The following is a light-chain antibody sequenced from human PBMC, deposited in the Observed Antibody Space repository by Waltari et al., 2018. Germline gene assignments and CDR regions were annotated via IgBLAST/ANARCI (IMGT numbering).Light chain of an antibody. V-gene: IGLV1-51*01. CDR3: GTWDSSLSAWV. CDR2: ADH. Sequence: QSVLTQPPSVSAAPGQKVTISCSGSSSTIGNNDVSWYQQLPGAAPKLLIYADHKRPSGIPDRFSGSKSGTSATLGITGLQTGDEADYYCGTWDSSLSAWVFGGGTKLTVL. CDR1: SSTIGNND. J-gene: IGLJ3*02.